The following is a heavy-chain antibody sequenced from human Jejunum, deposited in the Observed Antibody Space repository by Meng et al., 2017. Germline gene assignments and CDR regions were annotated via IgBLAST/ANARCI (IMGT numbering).Heavy chain of an antibody. Sequence: QVQLQESGPGLVKPSGTLSLTVTVSGVSTTAPFYWTWIRQAPGKGLEWIGEVWPSGATYYNPSLSSRITISIDTSNNQFSLEVAFLTAADTAVYYCARAIRERYFDSWGQGTLVTVSS. D-gene: IGHD1-14*01. CDR2: VWPSGAT. J-gene: IGHJ4*02. CDR3: ARAIRERYFDS. V-gene: IGHV4-4*02. CDR1: GVSTTAPFY.